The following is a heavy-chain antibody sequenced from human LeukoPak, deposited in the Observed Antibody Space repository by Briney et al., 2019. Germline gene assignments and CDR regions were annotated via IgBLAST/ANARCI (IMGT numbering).Heavy chain of an antibody. CDR3: ARDPEVGDYVWGSYPYYFDY. CDR2: IIPILGIA. CDR1: GGTFSSYA. J-gene: IGHJ4*02. Sequence: GASVKVSCKASGGTFSSYAISWVRQAPGQGLEWMGRIIPILGIANYAQKFQGRVTITADKSTSTAYMELSSLRSEDTAVYYCARDPEVGDYVWGSYPYYFDYWGQGTLVTVSS. D-gene: IGHD3-16*02. V-gene: IGHV1-69*04.